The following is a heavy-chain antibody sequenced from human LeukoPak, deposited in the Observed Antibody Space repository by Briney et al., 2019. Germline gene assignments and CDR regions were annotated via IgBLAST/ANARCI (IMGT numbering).Heavy chain of an antibody. D-gene: IGHD6-19*01. CDR2: IRYDGSNK. CDR3: VKDTGKYSSGWTDY. Sequence: GGSLRLSCAASGFTFSSYGMHWVRQAPGKGLEWVAFIRYDGSNKYYADSVKGRFTISRDNSKNTLYLQMNSLRAEDTAVYYCVKDTGKYSSGWTDYWGQGTLVTVSS. V-gene: IGHV3-30*02. CDR1: GFTFSSYG. J-gene: IGHJ4*02.